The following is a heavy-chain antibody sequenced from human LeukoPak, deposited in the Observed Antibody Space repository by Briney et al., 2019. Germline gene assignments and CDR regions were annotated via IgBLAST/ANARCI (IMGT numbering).Heavy chain of an antibody. CDR2: INHSGST. Sequence: SETLSLTCAVYGGSFSGYYWSWIRQPPGKGLEWIGEINHSGSTNYNPSLESRVTISVDTSKNQFSLKLSSVTAADTAVYYCARLSYGGFGANWFDPWGQGTLVTVSS. CDR1: GGSFSGYY. J-gene: IGHJ5*02. CDR3: ARLSYGGFGANWFDP. D-gene: IGHD3-10*01. V-gene: IGHV4-34*01.